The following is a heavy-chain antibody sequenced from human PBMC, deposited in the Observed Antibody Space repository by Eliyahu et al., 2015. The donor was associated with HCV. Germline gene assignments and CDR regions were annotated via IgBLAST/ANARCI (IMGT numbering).Heavy chain of an antibody. D-gene: IGHD5-12*01. V-gene: IGHV3-23*01. CDR2: ISGSGGST. J-gene: IGHJ6*02. CDR1: GFTFXSYA. Sequence: EVQLLESGGGLVQPGGSLRLSCAASGFTFXSYAMSWVRQAPGKGLEGVSAISGSGGSTYYADSVKGRFTISRDNSKNTLYLQMNSLRAEDTAVYYCAKGATTHKYYYYGMDVWGQGTTVTVSS. CDR3: AKGATTHKYYYYGMDV.